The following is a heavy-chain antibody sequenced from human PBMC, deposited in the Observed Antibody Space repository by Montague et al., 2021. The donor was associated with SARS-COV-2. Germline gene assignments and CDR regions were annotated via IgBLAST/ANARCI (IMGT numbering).Heavy chain of an antibody. CDR1: GDSVSSNSAT. J-gene: IGHJ4*02. CDR2: TYYRSRWSN. CDR3: ARERWAVGVSFDY. V-gene: IGHV6-1*01. D-gene: IGHD1-26*01. Sequence: CAISGDSVSSNSATWHWIRQSPSRGLEWLGRTYYRSRWSNDYAVSVRSRIIINPDTSTNQFSLQLSSVTPEYTAVYFCARERWAVGVSFDYWGQGTLVTVSS.